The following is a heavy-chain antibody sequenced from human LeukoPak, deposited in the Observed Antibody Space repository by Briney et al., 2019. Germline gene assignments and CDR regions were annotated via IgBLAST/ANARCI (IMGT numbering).Heavy chain of an antibody. J-gene: IGHJ4*02. D-gene: IGHD6-13*01. V-gene: IGHV3-66*02. CDR1: GFTVSSNY. CDR2: IYSGGST. Sequence: PGGSLRLSCAASGFTVSSNYMSWVRQAPGKGLEWVSVIYSGGSTYYADSVKGRFTISRDNSKNTLYLQMNSLRAEDTAVYYCARGPPRIAAAGTFDYWGQGTLVTVSS. CDR3: ARGPPRIAAAGTFDY.